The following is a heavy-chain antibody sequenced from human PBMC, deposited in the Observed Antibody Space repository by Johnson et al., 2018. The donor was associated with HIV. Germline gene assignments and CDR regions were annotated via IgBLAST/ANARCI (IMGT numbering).Heavy chain of an antibody. CDR2: VYSGGTT. CDR1: GFTVSSNY. D-gene: IGHD6-13*01. J-gene: IGHJ3*02. Sequence: VQLVESGGGLIQPGGSLRLSCAASGFTVSSNYMSWVRQAPGKGLESVSVVYSGGTTHYADSVKGRFTISRDNPKNTVYLHMNNLRAEDTAVYYCARDLAYNSRWTGAFDIWGQGTMVTVSS. CDR3: ARDLAYNSRWTGAFDI. V-gene: IGHV3-66*03.